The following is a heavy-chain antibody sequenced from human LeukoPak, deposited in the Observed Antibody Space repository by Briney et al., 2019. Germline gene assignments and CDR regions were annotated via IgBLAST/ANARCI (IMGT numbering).Heavy chain of an antibody. CDR3: VKKRDAFDI. CDR1: GFTFGNYA. J-gene: IGHJ3*02. Sequence: GGSLRLSCVASGFTFGNYAMGWLRQAPGRRPGWVSSLTDNGGTTYYVDSVKGRFAISRDNSKNTLYLYMNSLRADDTAVYYCVKKRDAFDIWGQGTVVTVSS. D-gene: IGHD5-24*01. CDR2: LTDNGGTT. V-gene: IGHV3-23*01.